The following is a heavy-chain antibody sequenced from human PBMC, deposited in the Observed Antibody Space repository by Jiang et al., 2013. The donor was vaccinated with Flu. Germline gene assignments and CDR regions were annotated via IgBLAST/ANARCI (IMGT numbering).Heavy chain of an antibody. CDR3: ARHSAGYNWNGLFDY. Sequence: TLSLTLHCLWWRPSVVTTGAGSGSPHGKGLEWIGYIYYSGSTNYNPFLKSRVTISVDTSKNQFSLKLSSVTAADTAVYYCARHSAGYNWNGLFDYWGQGTLVTVSS. CDR2: IYYSGST. D-gene: IGHD1-1*01. J-gene: IGHJ4*02. CDR1: WRPSVVTT. V-gene: IGHV4-59*08.